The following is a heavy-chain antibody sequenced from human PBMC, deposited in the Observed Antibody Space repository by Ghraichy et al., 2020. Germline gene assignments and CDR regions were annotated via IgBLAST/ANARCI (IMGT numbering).Heavy chain of an antibody. J-gene: IGHJ3*02. CDR3: ARAPYDDEGFYDDGFDI. Sequence: TLSLTCTVSGGSNSSGDYSWSWIRQPPGKGLEWIGYIYYSGSTYYSPSLKSRVTISADTSKNLISLKLSSVTAADTAMYYCARAPYDDEGFYDDGFDIWGQGTKVTVSS. D-gene: IGHD3-22*01. CDR2: IYYSGST. CDR1: GGSNSSGDYS. V-gene: IGHV4-30-2*01.